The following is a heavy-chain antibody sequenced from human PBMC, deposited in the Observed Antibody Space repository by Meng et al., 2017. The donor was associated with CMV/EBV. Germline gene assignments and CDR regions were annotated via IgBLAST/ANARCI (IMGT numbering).Heavy chain of an antibody. CDR1: GGSISSYY. J-gene: IGHJ4*02. D-gene: IGHD3-22*01. Sequence: GRQEGAGPGLGKPLGTLSLTSTVSGGSISSYYWSWIRQPAGKGLEWIGRIYTSGSTNYNPSLKSRVTMSVDTSKNQFSLKLSSVTAADTAVYYCARGGLYYYDSSGHFDYWGQGTLVTVSS. V-gene: IGHV4-4*07. CDR3: ARGGLYYYDSSGHFDY. CDR2: IYTSGST.